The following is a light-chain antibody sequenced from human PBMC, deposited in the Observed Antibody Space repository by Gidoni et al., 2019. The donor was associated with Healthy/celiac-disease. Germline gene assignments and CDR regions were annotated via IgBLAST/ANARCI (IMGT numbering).Light chain of an antibody. J-gene: IGLJ2*01. CDR2: EGS. V-gene: IGLV2-23*01. CDR1: SSDVGSYNL. CDR3: CSYAGSSTSL. Sequence: QSALTQPASVSGSPGQSITISCTGTSSDVGSYNLVSWYQQHPVKAPKLMIYEGSKRPSGVSNRFSGSKSGNTAYLTISGLQAEDESDYYSCSYAGSSTSLFGGGTKLTVL.